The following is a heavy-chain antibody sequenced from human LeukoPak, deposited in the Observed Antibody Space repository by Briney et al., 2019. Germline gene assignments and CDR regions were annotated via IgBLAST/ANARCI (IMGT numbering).Heavy chain of an antibody. D-gene: IGHD5-18*01. V-gene: IGHV3-23*01. J-gene: IGHJ3*02. CDR2: ISGSGGST. CDR3: AKDLAAMVYYDAFDI. CDR1: GFTFSSYA. Sequence: GGSLRLSCAASGFTFSSYAMSGVRQAPGKGLEWFSAISGSGGSTYYADSVKGRFTISRDHSKNPLYLQMNSLRAEAKAVYYCAKDLAAMVYYDAFDIWGQGTMVTVSS.